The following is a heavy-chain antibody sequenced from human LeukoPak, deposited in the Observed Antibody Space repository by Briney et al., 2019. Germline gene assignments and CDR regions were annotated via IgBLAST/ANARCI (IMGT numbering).Heavy chain of an antibody. Sequence: GESLKISCKGSGYSFTSYWIGWVRQMPGKGLEWMGIIYPGDSDTRYSPSFQGQVTISADKSISTAYLQWSSLKALDTAMYYCVGIAAPYYFDYWGQGTLVTVSS. CDR3: VGIAAPYYFDY. J-gene: IGHJ4*02. D-gene: IGHD6-6*01. CDR2: IYPGDSDT. V-gene: IGHV5-51*01. CDR1: GYSFTSYW.